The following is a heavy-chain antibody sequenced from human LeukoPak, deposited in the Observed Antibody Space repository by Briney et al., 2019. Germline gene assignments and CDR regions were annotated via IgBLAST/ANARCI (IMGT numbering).Heavy chain of an antibody. CDR3: ARGMGDYDSGYDAFDI. V-gene: IGHV1-2*02. D-gene: IGHD3-22*01. CDR1: GYTFTGYY. CDR2: INPNSGGT. Sequence: ASVKVSCKASGYTFTGYYMHWVRQAPGQGLEWMGRINPNSGGTNYAQKFQGRVTMTRDTSISTAYMELSRLRSDDTAVYYCARGMGDYDSGYDAFDIWGQGTMVTVSS. J-gene: IGHJ3*02.